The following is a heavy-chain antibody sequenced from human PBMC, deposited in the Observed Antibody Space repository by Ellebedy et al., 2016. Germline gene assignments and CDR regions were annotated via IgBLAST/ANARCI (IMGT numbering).Heavy chain of an antibody. J-gene: IGHJ5*02. D-gene: IGHD6-6*01. CDR2: LNPNSGGT. V-gene: IGHV1-2*02. CDR1: GCTFSDYY. CDR3: ARGGPSSFLGWFDP. Sequence: ASVKVSCKASGCTFSDYYIHWVRQAPGQGLEWMGWLNPNSGGTKYAQKFQGRVTMTRDTSISTAYMELNRPRSDDTAVYYCARGGPSSFLGWFDPWGQGTLVNVSS.